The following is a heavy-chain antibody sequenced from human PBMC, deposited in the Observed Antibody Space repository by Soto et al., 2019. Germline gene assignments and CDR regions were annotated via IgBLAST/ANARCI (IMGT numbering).Heavy chain of an antibody. CDR3: ARGDRGGSGSPASYYYSGLDV. CDR2: VSAGGDMT. D-gene: IGHD3-10*01. Sequence: DVQLLESGGDLVQPGGSLRLSCAASGFTFSSYAMSWVRKAPGKGLEWVSSVSAGGDMTYYSDSVKGRFTISRDNSNNALFLQMNSLRIEDTALYYCARGDRGGSGSPASYYYSGLDVWGQGTTVTVS. V-gene: IGHV3-23*01. CDR1: GFTFSSYA. J-gene: IGHJ6*02.